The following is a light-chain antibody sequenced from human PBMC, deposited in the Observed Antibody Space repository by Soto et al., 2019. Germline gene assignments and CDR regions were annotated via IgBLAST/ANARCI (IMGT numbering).Light chain of an antibody. CDR1: QSIGKH. V-gene: IGKV1-39*01. J-gene: IGKJ5*01. CDR2: GVS. CDR3: QQSYSSPTT. Sequence: DIQMTQSPSFLSASVGDRVTITCRASQSIGKHLNWYQQKPGKAPKFLVYGVSKLQSAVPSRFTGSGSGTDFTLTVNDLQPEDFATYYCQQSYSSPTTVGQGTRLEIK.